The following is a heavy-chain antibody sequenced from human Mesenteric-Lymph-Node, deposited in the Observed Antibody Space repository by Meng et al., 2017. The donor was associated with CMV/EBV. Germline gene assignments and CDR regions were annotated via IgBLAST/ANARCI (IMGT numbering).Heavy chain of an antibody. J-gene: IGHJ4*02. D-gene: IGHD1-26*01. V-gene: IGHV1-8*01. CDR1: GYTFTSYD. CDR2: MNPNSGNT. Sequence: ASVKVSCKASGYTFTSYDINWVRQATGQGLEWMGWMNPNSGNTGYAQKFQGRVTMTRNTSISTAYMELSSLRSEETAVYYCAREGVGDYYFDYWGQGTLVTVSS. CDR3: AREGVGDYYFDY.